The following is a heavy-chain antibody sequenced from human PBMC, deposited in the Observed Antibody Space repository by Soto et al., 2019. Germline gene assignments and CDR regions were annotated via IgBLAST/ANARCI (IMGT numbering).Heavy chain of an antibody. CDR2: ISAYNGNT. CDR1: GYTFTSYG. J-gene: IGHJ4*02. CDR3: ARAYVLLWFGELLYPDS. Sequence: QVQLVQSGAEVKKPGASVKVSCKASGYTFTSYGISWVRQAPGQGLEWMGWISAYNGNTNYAQKLQGRVTMTTDTSTSTAYMELRSLRSDDTAVYYCARAYVLLWFGELLYPDSWGQGTLVTVSS. V-gene: IGHV1-18*01. D-gene: IGHD3-10*01.